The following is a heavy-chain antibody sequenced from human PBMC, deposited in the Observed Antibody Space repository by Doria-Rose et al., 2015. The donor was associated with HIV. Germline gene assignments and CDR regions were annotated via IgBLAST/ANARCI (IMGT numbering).Heavy chain of an antibody. D-gene: IGHD3-3*01. CDR3: ARMGSYRELDY. V-gene: IGHV4-31*03. J-gene: IGHJ4*02. CDR2: TYYTGTS. CDR1: GASVSSRGYY. Sequence: QVQLQASGPGLVKPSETLSLTCSVSGASVSSRGYYWNWIRQVPGKGLESLGYTYYTGTSDYSPSLKSRLNMAVDTSKNQFSLKLSFVTVADTAVYYCARMGSYRELDYWGQEALVIVSA.